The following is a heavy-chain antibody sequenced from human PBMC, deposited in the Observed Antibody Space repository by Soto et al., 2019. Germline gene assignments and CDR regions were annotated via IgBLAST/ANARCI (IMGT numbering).Heavy chain of an antibody. J-gene: IGHJ6*03. Sequence: EVQLVESGGGLVKPGGSLRLSCAASGFTFSSYSMNWVRQAPGKGLEWVSSISSSSSYIYYADSVKGRFTISRDNAKNSLYLQMNSLRAEDTAVYYCARGGVSSIAALGYYYYYMDVWSKGTTVTVSS. D-gene: IGHD6-6*01. CDR3: ARGGVSSIAALGYYYYYMDV. CDR2: ISSSSSYI. CDR1: GFTFSSYS. V-gene: IGHV3-21*01.